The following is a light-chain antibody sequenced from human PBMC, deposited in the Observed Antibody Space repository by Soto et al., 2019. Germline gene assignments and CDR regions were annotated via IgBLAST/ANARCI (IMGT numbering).Light chain of an antibody. V-gene: IGLV2-14*01. Sequence: QSALTQPASVSGSPGQSITISCTGTSSDVGRYNYVSWYQQHPGKAPKLMIYAVSNRPSGVSNRFSGSKSGNTASLTISGLQAEDEADYYCSSYTSSSTRVFGGGTKLTVL. CDR3: SSYTSSSTRV. CDR2: AVS. CDR1: SSDVGRYNY. J-gene: IGLJ3*02.